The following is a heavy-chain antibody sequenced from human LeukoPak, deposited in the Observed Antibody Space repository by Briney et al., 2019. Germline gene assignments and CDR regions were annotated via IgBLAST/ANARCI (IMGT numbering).Heavy chain of an antibody. J-gene: IGHJ3*02. Sequence: ASVKVSCKVSRYTFTDYYMHWVQQAPGKGLEWMGLVDPEDVETIYAEKLQGRVTITADTSPDTAYMELSSLRSEDTAVYYCARATKWNYAFDIWGQGTMVTVSS. CDR3: ARATKWNYAFDI. CDR1: RYTFTDYY. CDR2: VDPEDVET. V-gene: IGHV1-69-2*01. D-gene: IGHD1-7*01.